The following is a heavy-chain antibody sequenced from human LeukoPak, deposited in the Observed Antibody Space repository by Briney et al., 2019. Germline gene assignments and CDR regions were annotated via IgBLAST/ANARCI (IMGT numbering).Heavy chain of an antibody. V-gene: IGHV1-18*01. CDR3: ARVNYYDSSGYYYRTMDV. CDR2: ISAYNGNT. CDR1: GYTFTSYG. D-gene: IGHD3-22*01. Sequence: APVKLSCKASGYTFTSYGISWVRQSPGQGLEWMGWISAYNGNTNNAQKLHARVTRTTDTSTSTAYMELRSLRSDDTAVYYCARVNYYDSSGYYYRTMDVWGQGTTVTVSS. J-gene: IGHJ6*02.